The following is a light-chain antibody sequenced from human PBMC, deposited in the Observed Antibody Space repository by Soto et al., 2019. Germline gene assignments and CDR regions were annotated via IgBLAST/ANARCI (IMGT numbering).Light chain of an antibody. CDR2: GAS. CDR1: QSLSSSS. Sequence: IVLTQAPSTLSLSPGARGTLSCRASQSLSSSSLAWYQQRPGQAPRLLIYGASSRATGIPDRFSGSGSGTDFTLTISSLQPDDFATYYCQHYNSYSEAFGQGTKVDIK. V-gene: IGKV3-20*01. J-gene: IGKJ1*01. CDR3: QHYNSYSEA.